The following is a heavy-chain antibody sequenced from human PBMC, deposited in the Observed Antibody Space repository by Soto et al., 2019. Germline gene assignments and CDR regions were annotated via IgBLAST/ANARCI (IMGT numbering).Heavy chain of an antibody. V-gene: IGHV1-2*02. Sequence: ASVKASFKASGYTFTDYYIHWVRQAPGQGLEWLGWIIPNTGGTNHAQNFQGRVTITRDTSISTAYLYLSRLRFDDTAVYYCARPEVSYSSSWDPLDYWRQGTPVTVS. D-gene: IGHD6-13*01. J-gene: IGHJ4*02. CDR1: GYTFTDYY. CDR3: ARPEVSYSSSWDPLDY. CDR2: IIPNTGGT.